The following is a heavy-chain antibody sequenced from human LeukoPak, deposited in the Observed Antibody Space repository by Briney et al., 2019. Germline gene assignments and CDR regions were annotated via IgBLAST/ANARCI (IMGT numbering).Heavy chain of an antibody. J-gene: IGHJ4*02. CDR2: ISSDGIYK. D-gene: IGHD3-22*01. V-gene: IGHV3-30*19. CDR3: ATSPIVVVFTWKFDY. CDR1: GFTFSSYG. Sequence: GGSLRLSCAASGFTFSSYGMHWVRQAPGKGLEWVGLISSDGIYKYYADSVKGRFTISRDNSKNVVYLRMDSLRTDDTAVYYCATSPIVVVFTWKFDYWGQGTLATVSS.